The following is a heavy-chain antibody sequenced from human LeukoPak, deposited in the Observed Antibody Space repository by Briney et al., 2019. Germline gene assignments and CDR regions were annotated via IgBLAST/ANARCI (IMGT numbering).Heavy chain of an antibody. CDR1: GGSVSSGSYY. J-gene: IGHJ4*02. V-gene: IGHV4-61*01. CDR3: ARAPSGFTYGPGDH. D-gene: IGHD5-18*01. Sequence: SETLSLTCTVSGGSVSSGSYYWSWIRQPPGKGLEWIGYIYYSGSTNYNPSLKSRVTISVDTSKNQSSLKLSSVTAADTAVYYCARAPSGFTYGPGDHWGQGTLVTVSS. CDR2: IYYSGST.